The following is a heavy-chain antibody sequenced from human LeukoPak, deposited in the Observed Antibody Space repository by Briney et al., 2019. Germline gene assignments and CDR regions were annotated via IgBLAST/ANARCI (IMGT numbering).Heavy chain of an antibody. D-gene: IGHD6-19*01. V-gene: IGHV3-21*01. Sequence: PGGSLGLSCAASGFTFSSYSMNWVRQAPGKGLEWVSSISSSSSYIYYADSVKGRFTISRDNAKNSLYLQMNSLRAEDTAVYYCARSLYSSGTYYFDYWGQGTLVTVSS. J-gene: IGHJ4*02. CDR2: ISSSSSYI. CDR1: GFTFSSYS. CDR3: ARSLYSSGTYYFDY.